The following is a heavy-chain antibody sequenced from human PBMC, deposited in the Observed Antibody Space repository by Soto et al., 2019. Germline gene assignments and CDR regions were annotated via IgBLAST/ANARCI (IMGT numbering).Heavy chain of an antibody. J-gene: IGHJ5*02. CDR1: GGTFSSYS. V-gene: IGHV1-69*06. CDR2: IIPIFGTA. D-gene: IGHD1-1*01. CDR3: GRDPLDDSYAP. Sequence: ASVKVSCKASGGTFSSYSISWVRQAPGQGLEWMGGIIPIFGTANYAQKFQGRVTITADKSTSTAYMELSSLGSEDTAVYYCGRDPLDDSYAPWGQGTLVTVSS.